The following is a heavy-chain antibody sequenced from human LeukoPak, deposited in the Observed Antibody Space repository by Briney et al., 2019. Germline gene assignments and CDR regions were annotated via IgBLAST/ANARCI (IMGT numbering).Heavy chain of an antibody. J-gene: IGHJ4*02. CDR2: ISSSGSAI. V-gene: IGHV3-48*04. D-gene: IGHD6-19*01. CDR1: GFNLSNAW. Sequence: PGGSLTLSCAASGFNLSNAWMNWVRQAPGKGREWMSYISSSGSAIQHADSVKGRFAISTDNAKNSLYLEMTSLRAEDTAVYYCATKVAGTSHFSYWGQGTLVTVSS. CDR3: ATKVAGTSHFSY.